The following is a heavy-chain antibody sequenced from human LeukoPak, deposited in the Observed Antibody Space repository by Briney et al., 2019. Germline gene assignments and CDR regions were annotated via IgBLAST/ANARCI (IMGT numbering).Heavy chain of an antibody. CDR2: ISSSSSTI. D-gene: IGHD3-10*01. V-gene: IGHV3-48*01. CDR3: ARDRYGSGSLDV. J-gene: IGHJ6*02. Sequence: PGGSLRLSCAASGFTSSSYSMNWVRQAPGKELEWVSYISSSSSTIYYADSVKGRFTISRDNAKNSLYLQMNSLRAEDTAVYYCARDRYGSGSLDVWGQGTTVTVSS. CDR1: GFTSSSYS.